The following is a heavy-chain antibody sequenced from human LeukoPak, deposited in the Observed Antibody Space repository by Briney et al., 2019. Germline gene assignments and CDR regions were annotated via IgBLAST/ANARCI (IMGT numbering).Heavy chain of an antibody. D-gene: IGHD1-26*01. CDR2: IYYSGST. CDR3: ARSKVWREPRFDY. J-gene: IGHJ4*02. CDR1: GGSISSYY. V-gene: IGHV4-59*12. Sequence: TSETLSLTCTVSGGSISSYYWSWIRQPPGKGLEWIGYIYYSGSTNYNPSLKSRVTMSVDTSKNQFSLKLSSVTAADTAVYYCARSKVWREPRFDYWGQGTLVTVS.